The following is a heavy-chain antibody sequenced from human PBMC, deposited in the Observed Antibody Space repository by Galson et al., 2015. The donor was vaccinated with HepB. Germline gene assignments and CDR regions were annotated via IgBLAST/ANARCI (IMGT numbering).Heavy chain of an antibody. V-gene: IGHV1-46*03. D-gene: IGHD3-16*02. CDR3: ARGTPTDYDYVWGSYRQNYFDY. CDR2: INPSGGST. J-gene: IGHJ4*02. CDR1: GYTFTSYY. Sequence: SVKVSCKASGYTFTSYYMHWVRQAPGQGLEWMGIINPSGGSTSYAQKFQGRVTMTRDTSTSTVYMELSSLRSEDTAVYYCARGTPTDYDYVWGSYRQNYFDYWGQGTLVTVSS.